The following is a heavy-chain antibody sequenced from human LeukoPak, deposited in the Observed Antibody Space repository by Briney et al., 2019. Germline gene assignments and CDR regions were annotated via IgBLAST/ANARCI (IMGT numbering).Heavy chain of an antibody. Sequence: ASVKVSCKASGYTFTSYGISWVRQAPGQGLEWMGWISAYNGNTNYAQKLQGRVTMTTDTSTSTAYMELRSLRSDDTAVYYCASAYYDYVWGGYRPLDCWGQGTLVTVSS. CDR1: GYTFTSYG. J-gene: IGHJ4*02. CDR3: ASAYYDYVWGGYRPLDC. D-gene: IGHD3-16*02. CDR2: ISAYNGNT. V-gene: IGHV1-18*01.